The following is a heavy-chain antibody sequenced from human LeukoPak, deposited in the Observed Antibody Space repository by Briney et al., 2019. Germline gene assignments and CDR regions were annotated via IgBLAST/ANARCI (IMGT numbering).Heavy chain of an antibody. J-gene: IGHJ5*02. Sequence: SETLSLTCTVSGYSISSGYYWGWIRQPPGKGLEWIGSMYHSGSTYYKPSLKSRVTISLDTSKNQFSLKLRSVTAADTAVYYCARGQARLAWFDPWGQGTLVTVSS. D-gene: IGHD6-19*01. CDR3: ARGQARLAWFDP. CDR2: MYHSGST. CDR1: GYSISSGYY. V-gene: IGHV4-38-2*02.